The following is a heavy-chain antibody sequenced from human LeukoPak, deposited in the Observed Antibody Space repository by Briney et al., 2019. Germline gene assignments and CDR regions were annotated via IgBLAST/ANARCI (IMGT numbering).Heavy chain of an antibody. J-gene: IGHJ3*02. CDR1: GYTFTSSG. CDR3: ARKYCSSTSCYGGNAFDI. Sequence: ASLKVSCKASGYTFTSSGISWVPQAPRQGLEWMGWIIVYNGNTNYAQKLQGTVTTTTDTSTSTAYMELRSLRSDDTAVYYCARKYCSSTSCYGGNAFDIWGQETMVTVSS. CDR2: IIVYNGNT. V-gene: IGHV1-18*04. D-gene: IGHD2-2*01.